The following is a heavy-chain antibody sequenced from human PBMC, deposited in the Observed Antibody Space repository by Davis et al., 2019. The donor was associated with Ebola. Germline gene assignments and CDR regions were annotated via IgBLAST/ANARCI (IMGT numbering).Heavy chain of an antibody. V-gene: IGHV3-33*01. Sequence: PGGSLRLSCAASEFSFSNYGMHWVRQAPGKGLEWVAIIWYDGSCKFYADAVKGRFTISRENSKNTMYLQMNSLRAEDTGFYYCARERDGSGWGRFDHWGQGTLVTVSS. D-gene: IGHD6-19*01. J-gene: IGHJ4*02. CDR2: IWYDGSCK. CDR3: ARERDGSGWGRFDH. CDR1: EFSFSNYG.